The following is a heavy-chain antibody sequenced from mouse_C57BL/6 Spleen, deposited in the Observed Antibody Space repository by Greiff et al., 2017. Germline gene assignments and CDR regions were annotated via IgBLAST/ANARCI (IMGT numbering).Heavy chain of an antibody. V-gene: IGHV1-69*01. D-gene: IGHD1-1*01. CDR2: IDPSDSYT. CDR1: GYTFTSYW. J-gene: IGHJ3*01. Sequence: QVQLQQPGAELVMPGASVKLSCKASGYTFTSYWMRWVKQRPGQGLEWIGEIDPSDSYTNYNQKFKGKSTLTVDKSSSTAYMQLSSLTSEDSAVYYCARGGTTVVEGFAYWGQGTLVTVSA. CDR3: ARGGTTVVEGFAY.